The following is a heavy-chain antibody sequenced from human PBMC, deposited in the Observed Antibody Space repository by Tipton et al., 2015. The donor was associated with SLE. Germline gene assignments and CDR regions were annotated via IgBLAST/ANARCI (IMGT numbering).Heavy chain of an antibody. V-gene: IGHV4-34*01. CDR3: ARADYMDV. CDR2: IHHSGST. Sequence: TLSLTCAVYGGSFSGYYWTWIRQPPGKGLEWIGEIHHSGSTNYNPSLKSRVTISVDTSKDQFSLKLSSVTAEDTAVYYCARADYMDVWGKGTTVTVSS. CDR1: GGSFSGYY. J-gene: IGHJ6*03.